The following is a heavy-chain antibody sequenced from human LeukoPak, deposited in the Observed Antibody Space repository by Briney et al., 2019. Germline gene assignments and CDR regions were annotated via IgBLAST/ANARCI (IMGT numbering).Heavy chain of an antibody. J-gene: IGHJ6*03. CDR3: ARAPDLKRSGWNLYYMDV. V-gene: IGHV4-4*07. CDR1: GGSISSYY. CDR2: IYTSGST. D-gene: IGHD1-1*01. Sequence: SQTLSLTCTVSGGSISSYYWSWIRQPAGKGLEWIGRIYTSGSTNYNPSLKSRVTMSVDTSKNQFSLKLSSVTAADTAVYYCARAPDLKRSGWNLYYMDVWGKGTTVTVSS.